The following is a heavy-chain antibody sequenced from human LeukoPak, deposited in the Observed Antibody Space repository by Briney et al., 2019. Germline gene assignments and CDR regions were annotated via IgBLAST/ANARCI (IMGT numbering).Heavy chain of an antibody. V-gene: IGHV4-39*01. CDR3: ARPLSGGVRATYGAFDI. CDR2: LYYSGST. CDR1: GGSISSSSYY. Sequence: PSETLSLTCTVSGGSISSSSYYWGWIRQPPGKGLEWIGSLYYSGSTYYNPSLKSRVTISVDTSKNQFSLKLSSVTAADTAVYYCARPLSGGVRATYGAFDIWGQGTMVTVSS. J-gene: IGHJ3*02. D-gene: IGHD1-26*01.